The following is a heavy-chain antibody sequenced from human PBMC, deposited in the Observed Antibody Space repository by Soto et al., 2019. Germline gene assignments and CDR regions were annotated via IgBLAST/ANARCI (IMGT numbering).Heavy chain of an antibody. D-gene: IGHD2-21*01. V-gene: IGHV3-30-3*01. CDR3: VRSSVVPTPDFAY. CDR2: ISHDGTSR. Sequence: QVRLVESGGGAVQPGRSLRLSCAASGFTFNIYAMHWVRQAPGKGLERVAVISHDGTSRYYADSVKGRVTISRDNSKSMVFVQMNSLGVEDTAVYYCVRSSVVPTPDFAYGGQGTLVTVSS. CDR1: GFTFNIYA. J-gene: IGHJ4*02.